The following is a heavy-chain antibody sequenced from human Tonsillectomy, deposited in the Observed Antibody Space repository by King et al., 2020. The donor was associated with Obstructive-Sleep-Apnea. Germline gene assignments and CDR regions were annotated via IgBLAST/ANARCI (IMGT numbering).Heavy chain of an antibody. CDR2: IICSGGST. Sequence: VQLVESGGGLVQPGGSLRLSCAASGFTFSSYAMSWVRQAPGKGLEWVSAIICSGGSTYYADSAKGRFTISRDNSKNTLYLQMNSLRAEYTAVYYWAKDGRPYYFDYGGQGTLVTVSS. CDR3: AKDGRPYYFDY. CDR1: GFTFSSYA. V-gene: IGHV3-23*04. J-gene: IGHJ4*02.